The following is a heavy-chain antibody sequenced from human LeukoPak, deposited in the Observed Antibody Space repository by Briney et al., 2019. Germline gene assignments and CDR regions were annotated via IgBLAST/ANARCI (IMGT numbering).Heavy chain of an antibody. Sequence: GGSLRLSCAASGFTFSSYGMHWVRQAPGKGLEWVVVISYDGSNKYYADSVKGRFTISRDNSKNTLYLQMNSLRAEDTAVYYCARGVKVRGVNYYGMDVWGQGTTVTVSS. V-gene: IGHV3-30*03. CDR1: GFTFSSYG. CDR2: ISYDGSNK. CDR3: ARGVKVRGVNYYGMDV. D-gene: IGHD3-10*01. J-gene: IGHJ6*02.